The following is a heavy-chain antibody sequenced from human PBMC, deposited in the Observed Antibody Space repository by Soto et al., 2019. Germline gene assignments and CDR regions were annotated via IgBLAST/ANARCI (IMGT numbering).Heavy chain of an antibody. CDR1: GDSINTNNYY. Sequence: QLQLQESGPGLVKPSETLSLTCTVSGDSINTNNYYWDWIRQPPGKVLEWIGNIYYSGITSYNPSLKSRVTMSIDTSKNQFSLKLTSVTAADTAIYYCARSGHEDTSNVNYWGQGTLVTVSS. D-gene: IGHD5-12*01. CDR3: ARSGHEDTSNVNY. V-gene: IGHV4-39*01. J-gene: IGHJ4*02. CDR2: IYYSGIT.